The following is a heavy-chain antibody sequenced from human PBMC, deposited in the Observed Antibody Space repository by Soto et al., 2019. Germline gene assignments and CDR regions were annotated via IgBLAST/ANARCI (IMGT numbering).Heavy chain of an antibody. CDR2: IKSDAYGGAI. CDR1: GFTFSNAG. J-gene: IGHJ4*02. Sequence: EVQLVESGGGLVKPGGSLRLSCAGSGFTFSNAGMSWVRRAPGKALEWVGRIKSDAYGGAIDYAAPVKGRFTISRDDSKNTLFLQMTDLRAEATAVYSCTTTKGRLEPPTNDFRGQGPRVIVSS. D-gene: IGHD2-8*01. CDR3: TTTKGRLEPPTNDF. V-gene: IGHV3-15*01.